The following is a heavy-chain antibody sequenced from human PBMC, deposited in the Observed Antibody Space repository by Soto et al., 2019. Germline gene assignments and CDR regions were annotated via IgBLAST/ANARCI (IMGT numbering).Heavy chain of an antibody. D-gene: IGHD6-6*01. V-gene: IGHV1-3*05. J-gene: IGHJ4*02. CDR1: GYTFTSYA. CDR2: INAGNGNT. CDR3: ARAPGGSSSFVVY. Sequence: QVQLVQSGAEEKKPGASVKVSCKASGYTFTSYAMHWVRQAPGQRLEWMGWINAGNGNTKYSQKFQGRVTITRDTSASTACMVLSSLRSEDTAVYYCARAPGGSSSFVVYWGQGTLVTVSS.